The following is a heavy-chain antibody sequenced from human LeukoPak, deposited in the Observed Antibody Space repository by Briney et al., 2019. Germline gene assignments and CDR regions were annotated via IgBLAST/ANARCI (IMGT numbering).Heavy chain of an antibody. D-gene: IGHD1-1*01. Sequence: SETLSLTCTVSGGSISSYYWSWIRRPAGKGLEWIGRIYTSGSTNYNPSLKSRVTTSVDTSKNQFSLKLSSVTAADTAVYYCARRWSGTTFNWFDPWGQGTLVTVSS. CDR3: ARRWSGTTFNWFDP. CDR1: GGSISSYY. J-gene: IGHJ5*02. V-gene: IGHV4-4*07. CDR2: IYTSGST.